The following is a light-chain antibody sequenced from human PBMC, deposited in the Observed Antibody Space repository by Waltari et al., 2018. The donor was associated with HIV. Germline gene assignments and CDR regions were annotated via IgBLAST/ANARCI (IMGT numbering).Light chain of an antibody. Sequence: QSALTQPPSASGSPGQSVAISCTGTSSDVGGSNYVSWYQQHPGKAPKLMSYEVTQRPSGVPDRFFGSKSGNTAFLTVSGLQAEDEADYYCSSYADNKVLFGGGTKMTVL. CDR2: EVT. V-gene: IGLV2-8*01. CDR1: SSDVGGSNY. J-gene: IGLJ3*02. CDR3: SSYADNKVL.